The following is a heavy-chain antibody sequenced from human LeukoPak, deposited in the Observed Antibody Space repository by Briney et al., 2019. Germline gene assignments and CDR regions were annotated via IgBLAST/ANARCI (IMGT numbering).Heavy chain of an antibody. D-gene: IGHD4-17*01. Sequence: ASVKVSCKASGYTFTSYGISWVRQAPGQGLEWMGWISAYNGNTNYAQKLQGRVTMTTDTSTSTAYMELRSMRSDDKAAYYCSRVDYADGYFDYWGQGTLVTVSS. V-gene: IGHV1-18*01. CDR2: ISAYNGNT. J-gene: IGHJ4*02. CDR1: GYTFTSYG. CDR3: SRVDYADGYFDY.